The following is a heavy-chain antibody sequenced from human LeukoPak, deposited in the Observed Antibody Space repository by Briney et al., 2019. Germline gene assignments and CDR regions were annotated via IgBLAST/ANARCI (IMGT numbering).Heavy chain of an antibody. V-gene: IGHV5-51*01. CDR1: GYNFTNFW. J-gene: IGHJ3*02. CDR2: MYPGDSDT. D-gene: IGHD6-19*01. CDR3: ARPRSVWYSGFDI. Sequence: GESLKISCKGSGYNFTNFWIGWVRQMPGKGLEWMGIMYPGDSDTRYSPSFQGQVTISADKSISTAYLQWSSLKASDTAIYYCARPRSVWYSGFDIWGRGTMVTVSS.